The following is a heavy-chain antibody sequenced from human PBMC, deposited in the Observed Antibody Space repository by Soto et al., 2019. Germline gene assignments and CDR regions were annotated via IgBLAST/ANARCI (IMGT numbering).Heavy chain of an antibody. Sequence: EVQLVESGGGLVQPGGSLRLSCAASGFTFSAYWMTWVRQAPGKGLEWVANIRQDESERYYVDAVKGRFTISRDNAKNSLYLQMNSLRAEDTAMYYCARPSGYCSSGSCFPFDQWGQGTLVTVSS. CDR2: IRQDESER. V-gene: IGHV3-7*01. CDR1: GFTFSAYW. J-gene: IGHJ4*02. D-gene: IGHD2-15*01. CDR3: ARPSGYCSSGSCFPFDQ.